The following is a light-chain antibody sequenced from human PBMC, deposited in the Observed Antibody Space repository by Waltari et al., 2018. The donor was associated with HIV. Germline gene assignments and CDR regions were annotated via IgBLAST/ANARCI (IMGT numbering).Light chain of an antibody. CDR3: QTWGTGIQV. V-gene: IGLV4-69*01. Sequence: QLVVTQSPSASASLGASVKITCTLSSRPSTYAIAWHQQRPDKAPRYLMKLHNNGSHIKGDGIPNRFSGSSSGAERYLTISSLQSEEEADYYCQTWGTGIQVFGGGTKLTVL. CDR1: SRPSTYA. CDR2: LHNNGSH. J-gene: IGLJ3*02.